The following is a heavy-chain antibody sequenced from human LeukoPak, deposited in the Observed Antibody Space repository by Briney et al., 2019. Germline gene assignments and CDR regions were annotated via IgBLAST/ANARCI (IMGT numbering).Heavy chain of an antibody. Sequence: GASVKVSCKASGYTFTGYYMHWVRQAPGQGLEWMGWINPNSGGTNYAQKFLDRVSMTRNAAISTAYMELSSLRSEDTAVYYCARGAWFGSDCTALYYFDYWGQGTLVTVSS. CDR1: GYTFTGYY. CDR3: ARGAWFGSDCTALYYFDY. D-gene: IGHD2-21*01. CDR2: INPNSGGT. J-gene: IGHJ4*02. V-gene: IGHV1-2*02.